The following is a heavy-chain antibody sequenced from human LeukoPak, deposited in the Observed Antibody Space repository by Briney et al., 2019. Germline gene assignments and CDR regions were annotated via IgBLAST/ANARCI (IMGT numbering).Heavy chain of an antibody. CDR3: ARAFDYYNSSGYYSDWFDP. V-gene: IGHV4-34*01. CDR1: GGSFSGYY. Sequence: MTSETLSLTCAVYGGSFSGYYWSRIRQPPGKGLEWIGEINHSGSTNYNPSLKSRVTISVDTSKNQFSLKLSSVTAADTAVYYCARAFDYYNSSGYYSDWFDPWGQGTLVTVSS. D-gene: IGHD3-22*01. J-gene: IGHJ5*02. CDR2: INHSGST.